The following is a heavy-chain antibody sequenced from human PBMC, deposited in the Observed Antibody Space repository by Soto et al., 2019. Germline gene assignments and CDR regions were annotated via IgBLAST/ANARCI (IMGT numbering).Heavy chain of an antibody. CDR1: GGSISSGDYY. CDR3: VGFWPPPYSDALTDYTDAFDY. V-gene: IGHV4-30-4*01. J-gene: IGHJ4*02. D-gene: IGHD3-9*01. CDR2: IYYSGST. Sequence: SETLSLTCTVSGGSISSGDYYWSWIRQPPGKGLEWIGYIYYSGSTYYNPSLKSRVTISVDTSKNQFSLKLSSVTAADTAVYYCVGFWPPPYSDALTDYTDAFDYWGQGTLVTVSS.